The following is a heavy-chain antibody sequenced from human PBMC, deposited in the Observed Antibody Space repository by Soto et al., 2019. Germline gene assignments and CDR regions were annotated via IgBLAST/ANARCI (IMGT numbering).Heavy chain of an antibody. CDR2: ISGSGGST. CDR1: GFTFSSYA. Sequence: EVQLLESGGGLVQPGGSLRLSCAASGFTFSSYAMSWVRQAPGKGLEWVSAISGSGGSTYYADSVKGRFTISRDNSKNTLYLQMNSLRAEDTAVYYCAKDINWTPDWVGTYFDYWGQGTLVTVSS. D-gene: IGHD1-1*01. J-gene: IGHJ4*02. CDR3: AKDINWTPDWVGTYFDY. V-gene: IGHV3-23*01.